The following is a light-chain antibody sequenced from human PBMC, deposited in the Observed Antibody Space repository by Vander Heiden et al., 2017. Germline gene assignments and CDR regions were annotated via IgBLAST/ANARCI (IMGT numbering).Light chain of an antibody. Sequence: EIVMTQSPATLSVSPGERATLSCRASQSLSSSFLAWYQQKPGQAPRLLIYGASTRATGIPGRFSGSGSGTEFTLTISSLQSEDFAVYHCQQDHNWPFTFGQGTKLEIK. CDR2: GAS. CDR1: QSLSSS. J-gene: IGKJ2*01. CDR3: QQDHNWPFT. V-gene: IGKV3-15*01.